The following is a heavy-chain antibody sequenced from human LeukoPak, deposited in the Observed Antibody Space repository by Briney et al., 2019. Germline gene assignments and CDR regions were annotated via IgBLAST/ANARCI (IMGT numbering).Heavy chain of an antibody. CDR3: ARALYSGYAPYYFDY. CDR2: ISHSGTTI. CDR1: GFIFSDYY. J-gene: IGHJ4*02. V-gene: IGHV3-11*04. D-gene: IGHD5-12*01. Sequence: PGGSLRLSCAVSGFIFSDYYMSWIRQAPGKGLEWVSYISHSGTTIYYADSVKGRFTISRDNAKNSLYLQMNSLRAEDTAVYYCARALYSGYAPYYFDYWGPGNPDHRLL.